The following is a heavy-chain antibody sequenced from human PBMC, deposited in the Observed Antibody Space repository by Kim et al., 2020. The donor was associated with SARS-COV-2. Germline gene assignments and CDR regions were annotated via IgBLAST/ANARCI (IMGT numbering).Heavy chain of an antibody. CDR3: ATQGTNWGGDLYSNIDYFDN. CDR2: IKEDGGAK. D-gene: IGHD2-21*01. Sequence: GGSLRLSCAVFGFTFSNYCMTWVRQAPGKWLEWVSNIKEDGGAKYYVDSVKGRVTISRDNANTVYLQMNILTAEDTAVYYCATQGTNWGGDLYSNIDYFDNWGQGTLVTVSS. V-gene: IGHV3-7*01. J-gene: IGHJ4*02. CDR1: GFTFSNYC.